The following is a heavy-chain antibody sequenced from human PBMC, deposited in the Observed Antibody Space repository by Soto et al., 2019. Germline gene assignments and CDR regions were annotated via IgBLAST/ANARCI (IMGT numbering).Heavy chain of an antibody. CDR2: MNPNSGNT. CDR1: GYTFTSYD. J-gene: IGHJ6*03. CDR3: ARAREGGSGSYYKMARSRYYYYYMDV. D-gene: IGHD3-10*01. Sequence: ASVKVSCKASGYTFTSYDINWVRQATGQGLEWMGWMNPNSGNTGYAQKFQGRVTMTRNTSINTAYMELSSLRSEDTAVYYCARAREGGSGSYYKMARSRYYYYYMDVWGKGTTVTVSS. V-gene: IGHV1-8*01.